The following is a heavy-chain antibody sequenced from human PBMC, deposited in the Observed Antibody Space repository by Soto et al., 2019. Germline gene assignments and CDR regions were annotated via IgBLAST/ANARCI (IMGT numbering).Heavy chain of an antibody. D-gene: IGHD2-8*01. CDR1: GFTFNDYA. J-gene: IGHJ3*02. CDR3: ARDRAVSCSHGICLDAFDI. V-gene: IGHV3-23*01. Sequence: EVQLLESGGDLVQPGGSLRLSCAASGFTFNDYALTSVRQVPGKGLEWVSSLSSRGFSTHDAESVKGRFTISRDNIKTTVYLQMNSLRAEDTAVYYCARDRAVSCSHGICLDAFDIWGQGTMVTVSS. CDR2: LSSRGFST.